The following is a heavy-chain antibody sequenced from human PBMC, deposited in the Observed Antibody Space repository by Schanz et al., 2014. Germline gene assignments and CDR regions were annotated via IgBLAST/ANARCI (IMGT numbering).Heavy chain of an antibody. CDR3: ARDVLQEQLGYAHYYYAMDV. D-gene: IGHD1-1*01. V-gene: IGHV3-48*01. J-gene: IGHJ6*02. Sequence: EVQLVESGGGLVQPGGSLRLSCAASGFTFSSYSMNWVRQAPGQGLEWVSYISSSSSTRYYADSVKGRFAISRDDAKNSLILQMNSLRAEDTAVYYCARDVLQEQLGYAHYYYAMDVWGQGTTVTVAS. CDR2: ISSSSSTR. CDR1: GFTFSSYS.